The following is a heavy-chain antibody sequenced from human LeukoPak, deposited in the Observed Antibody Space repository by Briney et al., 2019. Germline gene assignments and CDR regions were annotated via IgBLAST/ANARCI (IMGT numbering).Heavy chain of an antibody. CDR1: GFTFSSYA. Sequence: GGSLRLSCAASGFTFSSYAMHWVRQAPGKGLEWVAVISYDGSNKYYADSVKGRFTISRDNSKNTLYLQMSSLRAEDTAVYYCARGSSWYLKERSFDYWGQGTLVTVSS. CDR2: ISYDGSNK. D-gene: IGHD6-13*01. J-gene: IGHJ4*02. CDR3: ARGSSWYLKERSFDY. V-gene: IGHV3-30-3*01.